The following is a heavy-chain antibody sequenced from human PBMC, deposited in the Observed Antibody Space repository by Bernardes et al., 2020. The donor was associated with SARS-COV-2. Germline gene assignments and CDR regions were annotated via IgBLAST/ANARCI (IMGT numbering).Heavy chain of an antibody. J-gene: IGHJ4*02. D-gene: IGHD3-22*01. CDR3: ARSWYDSTPGDY. V-gene: IGHV3-66*01. CDR2: IYSGGST. Sequence: GGSLRLSCAASGFTVSSNYMSWVRQAPGKGLEWVSVIYSGGSTYYADSVKGRFTISRDNSKNTLYLQMNSLRAEDTAVYYCARSWYDSTPGDYWGQGTLVTVSS. CDR1: GFTVSSNY.